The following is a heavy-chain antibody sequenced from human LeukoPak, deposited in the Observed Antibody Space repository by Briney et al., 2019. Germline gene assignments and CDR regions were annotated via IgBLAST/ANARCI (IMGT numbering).Heavy chain of an antibody. D-gene: IGHD6-6*01. CDR2: ISGSGGST. CDR3: AKDRRYSSSSGRARYYFDY. CDR1: GFTFSSYA. Sequence: GGSLRLSCAASGFTFSSYAMSWVRQAPGKGLEWVSAISGSGGSTYYADSVKGRFTISRDNSKNTLYLQMNSLRAEDTAVYYCAKDRRYSSSSGRARYYFDYWGQGTLVTVSS. J-gene: IGHJ4*02. V-gene: IGHV3-23*01.